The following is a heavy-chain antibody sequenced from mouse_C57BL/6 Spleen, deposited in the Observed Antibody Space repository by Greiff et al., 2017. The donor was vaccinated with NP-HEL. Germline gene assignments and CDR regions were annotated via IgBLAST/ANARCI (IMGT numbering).Heavy chain of an antibody. CDR1: GYTFTSYW. CDR2: IDPSDSYT. D-gene: IGHD2-3*01. Sequence: VQLQQSGAELVMPGASVKLSCKASGYTFTSYWMHWVKQRPGQGLEWIGEIDPSDSYTNYNQKFKGKSTLTVDKSSSTAYMQLSSLTSEDSAVYYCARRDGYTWYFDVWGTGTTVTVSS. J-gene: IGHJ1*03. CDR3: ARRDGYTWYFDV. V-gene: IGHV1-69*01.